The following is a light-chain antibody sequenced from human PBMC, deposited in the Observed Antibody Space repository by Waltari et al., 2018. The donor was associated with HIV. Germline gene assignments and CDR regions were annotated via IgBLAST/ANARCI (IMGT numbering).Light chain of an antibody. V-gene: IGLV1-40*01. Sequence: QSVLTQPPSVSGAPGQRVTISCTGSSSNIGAGYDVHWYQQLPGTAPKLLIYGNSNRPSRVPDRVPGSKSGPSASLAIPRLQAEDEADDYCQSYDSSLSGYVFGTGTKVTVL. CDR3: QSYDSSLSGYV. J-gene: IGLJ1*01. CDR1: SSNIGAGYD. CDR2: GNS.